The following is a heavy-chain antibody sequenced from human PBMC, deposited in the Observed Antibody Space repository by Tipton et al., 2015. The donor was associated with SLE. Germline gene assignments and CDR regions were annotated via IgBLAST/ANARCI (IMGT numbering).Heavy chain of an antibody. CDR3: ARGPYGAAASYDY. V-gene: IGHV4-59*01. D-gene: IGHD6-13*01. J-gene: IGHJ4*02. CDR1: ADSFTHYH. CDR2: VYFDGST. Sequence: TLSLTCTVAADSFTHYHWSWIRQPPGKGLEWIGYVYFDGSTNYNPPLKSRVTMSLDTSKNQFSLKLNSVTAADTAVYYCARGPYGAAASYDYWGQGTLVTVSS.